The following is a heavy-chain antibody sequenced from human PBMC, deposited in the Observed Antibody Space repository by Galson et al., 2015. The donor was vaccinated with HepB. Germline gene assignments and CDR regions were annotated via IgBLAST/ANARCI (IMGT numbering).Heavy chain of an antibody. J-gene: IGHJ4*02. V-gene: IGHV4-34*01. Sequence: SETLSLTCAVYGGSFSGYYWSWIRQPPGKGLEWIGEINHSGSTNYNPSLKSRVTISVDTSKNQFSLKLSSVTAADTAVYYCARGQGAKPFDYWGQGTLVTVSS. CDR2: INHSGST. CDR1: GGSFSGYY. D-gene: IGHD4/OR15-4a*01. CDR3: ARGQGAKPFDY.